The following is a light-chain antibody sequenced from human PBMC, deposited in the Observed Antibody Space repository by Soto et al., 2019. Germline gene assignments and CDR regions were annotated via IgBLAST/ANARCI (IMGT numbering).Light chain of an antibody. Sequence: QSALTQPPSASGTPGQRVTISCSGSSSNIGSNTVNWYQQLPGTGPKLLIYSNNQRPSGVPDRFSGSKSGTSASLAISGLQSEDEAAYYCAAWDDSLNGYVFGTGTKVTV. CDR3: AAWDDSLNGYV. CDR2: SNN. V-gene: IGLV1-44*01. CDR1: SSNIGSNT. J-gene: IGLJ1*01.